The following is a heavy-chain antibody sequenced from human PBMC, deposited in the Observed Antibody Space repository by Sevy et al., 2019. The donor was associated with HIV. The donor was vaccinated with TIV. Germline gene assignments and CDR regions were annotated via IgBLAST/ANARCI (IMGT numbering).Heavy chain of an antibody. V-gene: IGHV3-33*01. Sequence: GGSLRLSCAASGFTFSSYGTHWVRQAPGKGLEWVAVIWYDGSNKYYADSVKGRFTISRDNSKNTLYLQMNSLRAEDTAVYYCARGGQWLAHYYYYGMDVWGQGTTVTVSS. D-gene: IGHD6-19*01. CDR3: ARGGQWLAHYYYYGMDV. CDR1: GFTFSSYG. CDR2: IWYDGSNK. J-gene: IGHJ6*02.